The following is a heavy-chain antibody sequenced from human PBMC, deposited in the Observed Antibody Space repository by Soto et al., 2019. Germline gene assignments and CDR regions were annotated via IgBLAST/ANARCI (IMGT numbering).Heavy chain of an antibody. Sequence: EEQLLESGGDLVQPGGSLKLSCAASGFTFSSYAMNWVRQAPGEGLEWVSSINGNGRKTSYADSVRGRFTISRDNSKKTLFLHVNSLRAEDTAVYYCVKDLNFDFWTGYRYYAMEIWGQGTTVIVS. CDR2: INGNGRKT. CDR3: VKDLNFDFWTGYRYYAMEI. D-gene: IGHD3-3*01. CDR1: GFTFSSYA. V-gene: IGHV3-23*01. J-gene: IGHJ6*02.